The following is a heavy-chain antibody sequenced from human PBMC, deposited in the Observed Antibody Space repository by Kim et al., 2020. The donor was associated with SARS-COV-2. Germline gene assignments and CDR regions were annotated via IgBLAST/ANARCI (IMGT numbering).Heavy chain of an antibody. J-gene: IGHJ4*02. Sequence: ASVKVSCKTSGYTFTTYYMHWMRQAPGQGLEWMGVINPSGGTTTYAQNFQGRFTMTRDTSTSTIYMEMTSLRSEDTALYYCARGGGYSYERIDYWGQGTLVTVSS. CDR3: ARGGGYSYERIDY. V-gene: IGHV1-46*01. D-gene: IGHD5-18*01. CDR2: INPSGGTT. CDR1: GYTFTTYY.